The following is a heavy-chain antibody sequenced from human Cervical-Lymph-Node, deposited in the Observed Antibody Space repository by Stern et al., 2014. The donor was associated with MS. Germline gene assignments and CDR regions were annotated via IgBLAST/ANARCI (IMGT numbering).Heavy chain of an antibody. D-gene: IGHD4-17*01. CDR2: IYHSGST. CDR3: ARSSTVTPNAFDI. Sequence: QLQLQESGSGLVKPSQTLSLTCAVSGGSISSGGYSWRWIRQPPGQGLEWIGYIYHSGSTYSNPSLKSRFTISVDRSNNQFSLKLSSVTAADTAVYYCARSSTVTPNAFDIWGQGTMVTVSS. J-gene: IGHJ3*02. CDR1: GGSISSGGYS. V-gene: IGHV4-30-2*01.